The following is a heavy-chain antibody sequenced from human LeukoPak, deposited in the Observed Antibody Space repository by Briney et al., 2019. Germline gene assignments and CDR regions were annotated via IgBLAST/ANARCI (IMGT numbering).Heavy chain of an antibody. Sequence: GGSLRLSRAASGFTFSSYGMHWVRQGPGKGLEWGAFIRYDGSNKYYAASVTGRFTISRDNSKNTLYLQMNSLRAEDTAVYYCARSPNRWEYSSSFGSWFDPWGQGTLVTVSS. D-gene: IGHD6-6*01. CDR3: ARSPNRWEYSSSFGSWFDP. CDR1: GFTFSSYG. J-gene: IGHJ5*02. V-gene: IGHV3-30*02. CDR2: IRYDGSNK.